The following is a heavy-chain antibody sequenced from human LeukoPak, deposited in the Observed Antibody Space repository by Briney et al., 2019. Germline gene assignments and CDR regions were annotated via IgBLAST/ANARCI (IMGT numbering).Heavy chain of an antibody. CDR3: ARAWGDSSGLGFDY. J-gene: IGHJ4*02. CDR2: ISSSGSTI. Sequence: QSGGSLRLSCAASGFTFSSYEMNWGRQAPGKGLEWVSYISSSGSTIYYADSVKGRFTISRDNAKNSLYLQMNSLRAEDTAVYYCARAWGDSSGLGFDYWGQGTLVTVSS. V-gene: IGHV3-48*03. CDR1: GFTFSSYE. D-gene: IGHD3-22*01.